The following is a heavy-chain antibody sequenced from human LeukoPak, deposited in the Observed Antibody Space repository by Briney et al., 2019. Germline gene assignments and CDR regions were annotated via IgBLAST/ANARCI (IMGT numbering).Heavy chain of an antibody. V-gene: IGHV3-21*01. CDR1: GFTFSSYS. Sequence: PGGSLRLSCAASGFTFSSYSMNWVRQAPGKGLEWVSSISSSSYIYYADSVKGRFTISRDNSKNTLYLQMNSLRAEDTAVYYCAKAVAGYYYYYMDVWGKGTTVTISS. CDR3: AKAVAGYYYYYMDV. CDR2: ISSSSYI. J-gene: IGHJ6*03. D-gene: IGHD6-19*01.